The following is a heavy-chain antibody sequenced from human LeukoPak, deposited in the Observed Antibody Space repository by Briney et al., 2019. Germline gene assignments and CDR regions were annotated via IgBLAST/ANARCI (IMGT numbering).Heavy chain of an antibody. D-gene: IGHD6-13*01. V-gene: IGHV4-39*07. CDR2: INHSGST. J-gene: IGHJ4*02. Sequence: PSETLSLTCTVSGGSISSGGYYWSWIRRHPGKGLEWIGEINHSGSTNYNPSLKSRVTISVDTSKNQFSLKLSSVTAADTAVYYCARVVAAASVDYWGQGTLVTVSS. CDR3: ARVVAAASVDY. CDR1: GGSISSGGYY.